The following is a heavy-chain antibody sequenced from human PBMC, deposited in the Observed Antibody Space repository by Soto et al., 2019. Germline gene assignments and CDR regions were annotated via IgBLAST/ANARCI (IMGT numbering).Heavy chain of an antibody. CDR1: GYSFTRYW. CDR2: IYPGDSDT. Sequence: LKISCQGFGYSFTRYWIGWVRQMLGKGLEWMGIIYPGDSDTRYSPSFQGQVTISADKSIRTAYLQWSNLKASDTAMYDGARRNSGSGLDDWGHATPVIVS. J-gene: IGHJ4*01. CDR3: ARRNSGSGLDD. D-gene: IGHD3-10*01. V-gene: IGHV5-51*01.